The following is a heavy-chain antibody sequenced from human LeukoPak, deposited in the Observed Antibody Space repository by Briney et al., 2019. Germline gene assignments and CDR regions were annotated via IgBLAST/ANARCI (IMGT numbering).Heavy chain of an antibody. Sequence: GGSLRLSCAASGCTFSSYGMHWVRQAPGKGLEWVAVITFDGSNKYYEDSVKGRFTISRDNSKNTLYLQMNSLRVEDTAVYYCGKSEVTIPNSYWGQGTLVTLSS. D-gene: IGHD2-21*02. J-gene: IGHJ4*02. CDR1: GCTFSSYG. V-gene: IGHV3-30*18. CDR3: GKSEVTIPNSY. CDR2: ITFDGSNK.